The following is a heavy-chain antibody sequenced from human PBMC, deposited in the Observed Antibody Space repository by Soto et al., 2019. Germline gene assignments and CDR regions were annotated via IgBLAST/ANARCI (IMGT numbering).Heavy chain of an antibody. CDR3: ARVVVVAATPADIDY. V-gene: IGHV4-31*03. CDR1: GGSISSGGYY. J-gene: IGHJ4*02. D-gene: IGHD2-15*01. CDR2: IYYSGST. Sequence: TSETLSLTCTVSGGSISSGGYYWSWIRQHPGKGLEWIGYIYYSGSTYYNPSLKSRVTISVDTSKNQFSLKLSSVTAADTAVYYCARVVVVAATPADIDYWGQGTLVTVSS.